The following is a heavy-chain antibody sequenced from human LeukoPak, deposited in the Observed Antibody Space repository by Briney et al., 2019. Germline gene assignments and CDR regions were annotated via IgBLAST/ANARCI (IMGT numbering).Heavy chain of an antibody. V-gene: IGHV3-23*01. CDR1: GFPFRSYA. CDR3: GKGPYYYYGMDV. Sequence: QPGGSLLLPCSSSGFPFRSYAMSGAGQGPGKGLDWVSAFSGSDSSTYNADSVEGRFTISRDNSKNTMYLQRNSRRAEDTAVYYCGKGPYYYYGMDVWGQGTTVTVSS. J-gene: IGHJ6*02. CDR2: FSGSDSST.